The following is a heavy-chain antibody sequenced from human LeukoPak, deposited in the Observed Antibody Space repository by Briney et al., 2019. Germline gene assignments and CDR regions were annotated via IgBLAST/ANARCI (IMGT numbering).Heavy chain of an antibody. D-gene: IGHD4-11*01. V-gene: IGHV1-69*05. CDR3: ARDRTSTVASPSDSFDI. CDR2: IIPIFGTA. Sequence: SVKVSCKASGGTFSSYAISWVRQAPGQGLEWMGGIIPIFGTANYAQKFQGGVTMTTDTSTSTAYMELKSLRSDDTAVYYCARDRTSTVASPSDSFDIWGQGTMVTVSS. J-gene: IGHJ3*02. CDR1: GGTFSSYA.